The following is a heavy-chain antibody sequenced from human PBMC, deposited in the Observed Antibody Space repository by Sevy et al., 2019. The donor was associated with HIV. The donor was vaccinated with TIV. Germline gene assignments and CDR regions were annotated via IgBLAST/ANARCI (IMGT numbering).Heavy chain of an antibody. CDR1: GFAFNSYS. CDR3: ARDAAEGPYSSSWYSNWLDP. J-gene: IGHJ5*02. V-gene: IGHV3-30*04. D-gene: IGHD6-13*01. Sequence: GGSLRLSCAASGFAFNSYSLYWVRQPPGKGLEWVAAISYDGSYKYYADSVKGRFTISRDNSKNILYLQMNSLRTEDTAVYYCARDAAEGPYSSSWYSNWLDPWGQGTLVTVSS. CDR2: ISYDGSYK.